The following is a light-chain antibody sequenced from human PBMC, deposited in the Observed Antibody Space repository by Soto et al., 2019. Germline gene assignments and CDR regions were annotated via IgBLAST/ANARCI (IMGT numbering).Light chain of an antibody. CDR2: TTS. V-gene: IGKV1-33*01. Sequence: DIRMPQSPSSLSASVGDRVTITCQASQDIKTYLNWYQQKPGKAPKLLIYTTSDLQTGVSSRFSGGGSGTHFTFTITNLQPEDVATYYCQQYDNLPFTFGPGTKVDIK. CDR3: QQYDNLPFT. J-gene: IGKJ3*01. CDR1: QDIKTY.